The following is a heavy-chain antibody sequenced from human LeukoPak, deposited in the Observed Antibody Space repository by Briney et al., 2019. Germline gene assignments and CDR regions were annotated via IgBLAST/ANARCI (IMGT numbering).Heavy chain of an antibody. Sequence: GGSLRLSCAASGFIFSSYWMSWVRQAPGRGLEWVASIKEDGSEMYYVDSVKGRFTISRDNAKNSLYLQMNSLRAEDTAVYYCASFYSSGWEPLFDYWGQGTLVTVSS. J-gene: IGHJ4*02. D-gene: IGHD6-19*01. CDR3: ASFYSSGWEPLFDY. CDR2: IKEDGSEM. V-gene: IGHV3-7*01. CDR1: GFIFSSYW.